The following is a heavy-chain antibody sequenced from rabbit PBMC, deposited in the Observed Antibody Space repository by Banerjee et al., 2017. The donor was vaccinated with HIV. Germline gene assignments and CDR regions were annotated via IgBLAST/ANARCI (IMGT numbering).Heavy chain of an antibody. Sequence: QEQLEESAGGLVQPGGSLKLSCKASGFSFSDRDVMCWVRQAPGKGLEWIACINAATGKPVYATWAKGRFTISRTSSTTVTLRMTSLTAADRATYFCARDLVGVIGWNFGWWGQGTLVTVS. V-gene: IGHV1S45*01. CDR3: ARDLVGVIGWNFGW. J-gene: IGHJ3*01. CDR1: GFSFSDRDV. D-gene: IGHD4-1*01. CDR2: INAATGKP.